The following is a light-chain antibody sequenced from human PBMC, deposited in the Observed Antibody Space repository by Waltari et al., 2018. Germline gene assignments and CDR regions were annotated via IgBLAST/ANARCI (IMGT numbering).Light chain of an antibody. Sequence: SYDLTQPPSVSVSPGQTASITCSGDKLAHKNVCWYQQKPGQSPVLVIYQNNKRPSGIPERFSASNSGSTATLTMSGVQSTDEADYYCQALDRRTVEVVFGGGTRLAVL. J-gene: IGLJ2*01. CDR2: QNN. V-gene: IGLV3-1*01. CDR1: KLAHKN. CDR3: QALDRRTVEVV.